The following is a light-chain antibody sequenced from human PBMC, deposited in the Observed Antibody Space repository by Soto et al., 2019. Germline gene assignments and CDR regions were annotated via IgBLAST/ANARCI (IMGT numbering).Light chain of an antibody. J-gene: IGLJ1*01. CDR3: QSYDISLHNYV. Sequence: QAVLTQPPSVSGAPGQRVSISCTGSTSNIGAPYDVHWYQHHPGTAPKLLIYGDNNRPPGVPDRFSGSKSGTSASLAITRLQAEDEADYYCQSYDISLHNYVFGTGTKVTVL. CDR1: TSNIGAPYD. CDR2: GDN. V-gene: IGLV1-40*01.